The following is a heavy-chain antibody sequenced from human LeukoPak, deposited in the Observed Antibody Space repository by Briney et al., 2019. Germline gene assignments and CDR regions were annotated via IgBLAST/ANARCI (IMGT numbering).Heavy chain of an antibody. CDR2: ISGSGGST. CDR3: AKSVGLRLLFDI. V-gene: IGHV3-23*01. J-gene: IGHJ3*02. D-gene: IGHD3-3*01. Sequence: GGSLRLSCAASGFTFSSFAMSWVRQAPGKGLEWVSAISGSGGSTYYADSVKGRFTISRDNSKNTLYLQMNSLRAEDTAVYYCAKSVGLRLLFDIWGQGTMVTVSS. CDR1: GFTFSSFA.